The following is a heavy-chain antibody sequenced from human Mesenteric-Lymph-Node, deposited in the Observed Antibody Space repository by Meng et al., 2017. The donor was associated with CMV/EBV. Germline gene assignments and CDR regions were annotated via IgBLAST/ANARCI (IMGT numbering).Heavy chain of an antibody. CDR1: TSYD. V-gene: IGHV1-8*01. D-gene: IGHD2-8*01. CDR3: ARVIHNSHCTSPVCAAEYLQH. CDR2: MNSNSGNT. J-gene: IGHJ1*01. Sequence: TSYDINWVRQAPEQGPEWMGWMNSNSGNTVYAQKLQGRVTMTRNTSISTAYMELSSLRSEDTAVYYCARVIHNSHCTSPVCAAEYLQHWGQGTLVTVSS.